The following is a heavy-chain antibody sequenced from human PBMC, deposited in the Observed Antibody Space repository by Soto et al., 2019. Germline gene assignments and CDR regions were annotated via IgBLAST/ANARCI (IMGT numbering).Heavy chain of an antibody. Sequence: EVQLVESGGGLVQPGGSLRLSCAASGFVFRVYWMSWVRQAPGKGLEWVANIKEDGSEANYVDSVKGRFAVSRDNAKNSLYLQMNSLRAEDTAVYYCASTIRAVAVHWGQGTLVTVSS. CDR3: ASTIRAVAVH. CDR1: GFVFRVYW. CDR2: IKEDGSEA. J-gene: IGHJ4*02. D-gene: IGHD6-19*01. V-gene: IGHV3-7*03.